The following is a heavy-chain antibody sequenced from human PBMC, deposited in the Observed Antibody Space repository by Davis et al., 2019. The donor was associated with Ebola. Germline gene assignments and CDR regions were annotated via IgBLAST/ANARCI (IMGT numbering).Heavy chain of an antibody. J-gene: IGHJ4*02. Sequence: GESLKISCAASGFPVSSNYMSWVRQAPGKGLEWVSYISSRGTTIYYADSVKGRFTISRDNAKNSVYLQMNSLTDDDTAVYYCGRPGRTTSPGYWGQGTLVTVSS. D-gene: IGHD1-14*01. CDR1: GFPVSSNY. CDR3: GRPGRTTSPGY. V-gene: IGHV3-48*02. CDR2: ISSRGTTI.